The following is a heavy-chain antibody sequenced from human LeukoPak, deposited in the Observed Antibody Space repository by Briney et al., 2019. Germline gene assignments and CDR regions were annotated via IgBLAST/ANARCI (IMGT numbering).Heavy chain of an antibody. CDR2: IKQDGSEK. J-gene: IGHJ4*02. CDR3: ARVADYFFSGDMSTIDY. Sequence: GGSLRLSCAASGFTFSSYWMSWVRQAPGKGLEWVANIKQDGSEKYYVDSVKGRFTISRDNAKNSLFLQMNSLRAEDTAVYYCARVADYFFSGDMSTIDYWGQGTLVTVSS. D-gene: IGHD2/OR15-2a*01. V-gene: IGHV3-7*01. CDR1: GFTFSSYW.